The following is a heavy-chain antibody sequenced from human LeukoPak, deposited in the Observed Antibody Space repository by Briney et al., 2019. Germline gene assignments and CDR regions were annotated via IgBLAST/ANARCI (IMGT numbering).Heavy chain of an antibody. J-gene: IGHJ6*04. CDR1: GYTFTSYA. D-gene: IGHD3-22*01. V-gene: IGHV7-4-1*02. Sequence: ASVKVSCKASGYTFTSYAMNWVRQAPGQGLEWMGWINTNTGNPTYAQGFTGRFVFSLDTSVSTAYLQISSLKAEDTALYYCAREVYYDSSGYYYGPRTTEVDYWGKGTTVTVSS. CDR3: AREVYYDSSGYYYGPRTTEVDY. CDR2: INTNTGNP.